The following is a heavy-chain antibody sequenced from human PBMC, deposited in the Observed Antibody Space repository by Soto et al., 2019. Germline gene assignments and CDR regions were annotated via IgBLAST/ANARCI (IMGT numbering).Heavy chain of an antibody. V-gene: IGHV4-34*01. J-gene: IGHJ5*02. CDR2: INHSGST. CDR1: GGSFGGYY. D-gene: IGHD6-13*01. Sequence: SETLSLTCAVYGGSFGGYYWSWIRQPPGKGLEWIGEINHSGSTNYNPSLKSRVTISVDTSKNQFSLKLSSVTAADTAVYYCARSNLTGYSSTWSSYNWFDPWGQGTLVTVSS. CDR3: ARSNLTGYSSTWSSYNWFDP.